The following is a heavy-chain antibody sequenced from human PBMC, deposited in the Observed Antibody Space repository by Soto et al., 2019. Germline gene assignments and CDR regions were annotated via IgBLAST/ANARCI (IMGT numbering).Heavy chain of an antibody. D-gene: IGHD2-21*01. CDR2: IRRKTNNYAT. CDR1: GFSFSDSG. V-gene: IGHV3-73*01. Sequence: EVRLVESGGGLVQPGGSLRLSCAASGFSFSDSGIHWVRQASGKGLEWVGRIRRKTNNYATAYAASVEGRFSISRDDSKNTAFLQMNSLKTEDTAVYYCTRLTYYMDVWGKGATVTV. CDR3: TRLTYYMDV. J-gene: IGHJ6*04.